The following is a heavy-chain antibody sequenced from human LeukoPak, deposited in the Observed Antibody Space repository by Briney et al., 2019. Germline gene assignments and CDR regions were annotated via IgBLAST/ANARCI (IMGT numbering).Heavy chain of an antibody. CDR1: GGSISSSSYY. CDR3: ARPTQRGYYYYMDV. J-gene: IGHJ6*03. V-gene: IGHV4-39*01. Sequence: PSEPLSLTCTVSGGSISSSSYYWGWIRQPPGKGLEWIGSIYYSGSTYYNPSLKSRVTISVDTSKNQFSLKLSSVTAADTAVYYCARPTQRGYYYYMDVWGKGTTVTISS. CDR2: IYYSGST.